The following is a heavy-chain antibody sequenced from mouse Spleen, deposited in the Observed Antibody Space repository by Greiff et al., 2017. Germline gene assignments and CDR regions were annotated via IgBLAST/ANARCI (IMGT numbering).Heavy chain of an antibody. J-gene: IGHJ3*01. CDR3: ASDPRRFAY. CDR1: GFSLTSYG. Sequence: VQLQQSGPGLVPPSQSLSITCTVSGFSLTSYGVHWVRQSPGKGLEWLGVIWSGGSTDYNAAFISRLSISKDNSKSQVFFKMNSLQADDTAIYYCASDPRRFAYWGQGTLVTVSA. CDR2: IWSGGST. V-gene: IGHV2-4-1*01.